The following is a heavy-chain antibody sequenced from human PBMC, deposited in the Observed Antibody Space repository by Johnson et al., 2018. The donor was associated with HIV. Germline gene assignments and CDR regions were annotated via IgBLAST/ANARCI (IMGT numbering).Heavy chain of an antibody. V-gene: IGHV3-43*01. CDR1: GFNVSGNY. CDR2: ISWDGGST. D-gene: IGHD2-2*01. CDR3: AKGRGGYCSSTSCPDAFDI. Sequence: VQLVESGGGLVQPGGSLRLSCVASGFNVSGNYMSWVRQAPGKGLEWVSLISWDGGSTYYADSVKGRFTISRDNSKNSLYLQMNSLRTEDTALYYCAKGRGGYCSSTSCPDAFDIWGQGTMVTVSS. J-gene: IGHJ3*02.